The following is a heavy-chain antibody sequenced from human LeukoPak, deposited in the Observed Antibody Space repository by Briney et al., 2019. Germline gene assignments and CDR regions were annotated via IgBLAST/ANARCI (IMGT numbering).Heavy chain of an antibody. CDR2: INPSGGST. Sequence: ASVKVSCEASGYTFISYYMHWVRQAPGQGLEWMGIINPSGGSTNYAQKFQDRVTMTRDTSTSTVYMELSSLRSEDTAVYYCARPGRKDTAMVMYAFDIWGQGTMVTVSS. J-gene: IGHJ3*02. V-gene: IGHV1-46*01. CDR1: GYTFISYY. CDR3: ARPGRKDTAMVMYAFDI. D-gene: IGHD5-18*01.